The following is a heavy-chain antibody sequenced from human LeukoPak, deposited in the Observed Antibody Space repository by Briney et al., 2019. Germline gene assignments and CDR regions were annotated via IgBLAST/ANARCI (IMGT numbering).Heavy chain of an antibody. Sequence: SETLSLTCTVSGGSIDNYYWNWIRQPPGKGLEWIGYIYYSGSTKYNPSLKSRVTMSVDTSKNQFSLKLSSVTAADTAVYYCARIGLRFYYMDVWGKGTTVTVSS. D-gene: IGHD3-3*01. CDR1: GGSIDNYY. CDR2: IYYSGST. V-gene: IGHV4-59*12. J-gene: IGHJ6*03. CDR3: ARIGLRFYYMDV.